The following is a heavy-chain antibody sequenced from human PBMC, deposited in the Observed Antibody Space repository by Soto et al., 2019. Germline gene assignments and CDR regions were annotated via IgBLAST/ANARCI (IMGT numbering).Heavy chain of an antibody. V-gene: IGHV4-38-2*01. CDR2: IYHSGST. CDR3: ARVVRNSGSFH. J-gene: IGHJ4*02. D-gene: IGHD1-26*01. Sequence: SETLSLTCAVSGYSISSGYYWGWIRQPPGKGLEWIGSIYHSGSTYYNPSLKSRVTISVDTSKNQFSLKLSSVTAADTAVYYCARVVRNSGSFHWGQGTLVTVSS. CDR1: GYSISSGYY.